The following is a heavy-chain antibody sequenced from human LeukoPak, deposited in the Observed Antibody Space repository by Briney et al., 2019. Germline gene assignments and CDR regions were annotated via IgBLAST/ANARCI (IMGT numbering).Heavy chain of an antibody. CDR3: AREVVTIFGVATRRGFDY. Sequence: SETLSLTCTVSGGSISSYYWSWIRQHPGKGLEWIGYIYYSGSTYYNPSLKSRVTISVDTSKNQFSLKLSSVTAADTAVYYCAREVVTIFGVATRRGFDYWGQGTLVTVSS. CDR1: GGSISSYY. J-gene: IGHJ4*02. V-gene: IGHV4-59*06. D-gene: IGHD3-3*01. CDR2: IYYSGST.